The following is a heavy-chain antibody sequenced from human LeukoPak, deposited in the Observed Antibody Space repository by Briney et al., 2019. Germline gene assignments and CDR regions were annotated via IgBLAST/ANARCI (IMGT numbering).Heavy chain of an antibody. J-gene: IGHJ1*01. Sequence: SETLSLTCAVYGGSFSGYYWSWIRQPPGKGPEWIGEINHSGSTNYNPSLKSRVTISVDTSKNQFSLKLSSVTAADTAVYYCARISYSRIRGLQHWGQGTLVTVSS. CDR3: ARISYSRIRGLQH. D-gene: IGHD6-13*01. CDR1: GGSFSGYY. V-gene: IGHV4-34*01. CDR2: INHSGST.